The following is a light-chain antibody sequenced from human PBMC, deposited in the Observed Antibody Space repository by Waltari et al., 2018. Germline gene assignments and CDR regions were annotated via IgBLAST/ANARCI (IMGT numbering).Light chain of an antibody. CDR3: CSYAGGSTLV. Sequence: QSALTQPASVSGSPGQSITISCTGTSSDVGSSSLVSWYQQQPGKAPKLMIYEVSKRPSGVSNRFSGSKSGDTASLTISGLQAEDEADYYCCSYAGGSTLVFCGGTKLTIL. CDR1: SSDVGSSSL. V-gene: IGLV2-23*02. CDR2: EVS. J-gene: IGLJ2*01.